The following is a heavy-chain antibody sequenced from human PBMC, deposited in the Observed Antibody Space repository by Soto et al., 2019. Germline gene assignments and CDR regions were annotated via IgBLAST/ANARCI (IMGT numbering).Heavy chain of an antibody. CDR1: GCTFSSYA. Sequence: SVNCHFNASGCTFSSYAISWVRQAPGQGLDCIGGIIPIFGTANYAQKFQGRVTITADESTSTAYMELSSLRSEDTTVYYFAIALTGYYYDNSGYYEYWGQGTLVSVSS. V-gene: IGHV1-69*13. D-gene: IGHD3-22*01. CDR3: AIALTGYYYDNSGYYEY. CDR2: IIPIFGTA. J-gene: IGHJ4*02.